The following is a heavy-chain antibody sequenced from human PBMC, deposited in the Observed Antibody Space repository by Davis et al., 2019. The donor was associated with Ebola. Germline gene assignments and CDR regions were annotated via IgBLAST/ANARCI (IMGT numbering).Heavy chain of an antibody. CDR3: ARGSSYCTSTSCQRPSGFYYYGMDA. D-gene: IGHD2-2*01. V-gene: IGHV1-69*04. Sequence: SVKVSCKASGGTFSRYAISWVRQAPGRGFEWLGRIIPALDTANYAQKFQGRFMISADKSSTTAFMELSSLTSGDTAVYYCARGSSYCTSTSCQRPSGFYYYGMDAWGQGTTVIVSS. CDR1: GGTFSRYA. CDR2: IIPALDTA. J-gene: IGHJ6*02.